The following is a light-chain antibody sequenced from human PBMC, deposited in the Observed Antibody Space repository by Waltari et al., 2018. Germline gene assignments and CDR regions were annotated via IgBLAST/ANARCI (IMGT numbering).Light chain of an antibody. V-gene: IGLV2-8*01. CDR2: EVS. CDR1: SSDVGGYNY. J-gene: IGLJ3*02. CDR3: SSYAGSNNWV. Sequence: QSALTQPPSASGSPGQSVTISCPGTSSDVGGYNYVSWYQQHPGKAPKLMIFEVSKRPSGVPDRFSGSKSGNTASLTVSGLQADDEAHYYCSSYAGSNNWVFGGGTKLTVL.